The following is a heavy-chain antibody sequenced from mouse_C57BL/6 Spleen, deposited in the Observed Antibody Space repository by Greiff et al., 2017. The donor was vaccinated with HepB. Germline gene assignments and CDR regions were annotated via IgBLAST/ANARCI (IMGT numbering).Heavy chain of an antibody. V-gene: IGHV1-52*01. CDR2: IDPSDSET. Sequence: QVQLKQPGAELVRPGSSVKLSCKASGYTFTSYWMHWVKQRPIQGLEWIGNIDPSDSETHYNQKFKDKATLTVDKSSSTAYMQLSSLTSEDSAVYYCARSRSRDAMDYWGQGTSVTVSS. J-gene: IGHJ4*01. CDR1: GYTFTSYW. D-gene: IGHD1-1*01. CDR3: ARSRSRDAMDY.